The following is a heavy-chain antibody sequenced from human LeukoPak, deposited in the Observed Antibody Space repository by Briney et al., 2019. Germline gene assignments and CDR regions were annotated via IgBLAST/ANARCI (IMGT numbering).Heavy chain of an antibody. CDR1: GGSVSSNIYY. V-gene: IGHV4-61*01. Sequence: SETLSLTCTVSGGSVSSNIYYWNWIRQPPGKGLEWIGYIYYIGSTNYNPSLKSRVTISVDTSKNQFSLKLTSLTAADTAVYYCAREDSSGYLGYWGQGTLVTVSS. J-gene: IGHJ4*02. D-gene: IGHD3-22*01. CDR3: AREDSSGYLGY. CDR2: IYYIGST.